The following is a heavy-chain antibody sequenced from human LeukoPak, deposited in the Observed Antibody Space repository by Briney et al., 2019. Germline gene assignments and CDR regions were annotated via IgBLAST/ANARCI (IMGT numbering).Heavy chain of an antibody. V-gene: IGHV3-15*01. J-gene: IGHJ6*03. CDR3: STGPGGGSGSYLGTYYYYIDV. D-gene: IGHD3-10*01. CDR2: IKSKTDGGTT. Sequence: GGSLRLSCAASGITFSNAWMSWVRQAPGKGLEWVGRIKSKTDGGTTDYAAPVKGRFTISRDDSKNTLYLQMNSLKTEDTAVYYCSTGPGGGSGSYLGTYYYYIDVWGKGTMVTVSS. CDR1: GITFSNAW.